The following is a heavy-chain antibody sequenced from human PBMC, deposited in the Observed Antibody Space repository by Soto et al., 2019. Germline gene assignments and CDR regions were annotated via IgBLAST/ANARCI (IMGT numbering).Heavy chain of an antibody. Sequence: VQLVQSGGGLVQPGGSLRLSCAASGFTLSSYWMHWVRQAPGEGLVWVSHINSDGSSTSYADSVKGRFTISRDNAKNTVYLQVNSLRAKGTALYYCARDGDSCGHYHEGAFDIWGQGTMVTVCS. D-gene: IGHD3-22*01. V-gene: IGHV3-74*01. CDR2: INSDGSST. J-gene: IGHJ3*02. CDR1: GFTLSSYW. CDR3: ARDGDSCGHYHEGAFDI.